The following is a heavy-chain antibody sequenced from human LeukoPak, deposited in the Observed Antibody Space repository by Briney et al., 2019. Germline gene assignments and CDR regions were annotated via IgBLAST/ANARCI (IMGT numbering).Heavy chain of an antibody. CDR2: INSDGSTT. V-gene: IGHV3-74*01. D-gene: IGHD4-17*01. Sequence: PGGSLRLSCAASGFTFSNYWMHWVRQVPGKGLVWVSRINSDGSTTSYADSVKGRFTISRDNAKNTLYLQMNSLRAEDTAVYYCTKRADYGADSYDYWGQGTLVTVSS. J-gene: IGHJ4*02. CDR3: TKRADYGADSYDY. CDR1: GFTFSNYW.